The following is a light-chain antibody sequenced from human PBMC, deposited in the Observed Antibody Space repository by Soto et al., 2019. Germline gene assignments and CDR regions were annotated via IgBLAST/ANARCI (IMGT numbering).Light chain of an antibody. Sequence: EIVLTQSPGTLSLSPGERATLSCRASQSVSSSYLAWYQQKPGQAPRLLIYGASSRATGIPDRFSGSGSGTDFTLTISRLEPEDCAVYYCQQYGSSPYTFGQGTNLEIK. V-gene: IGKV3-20*01. CDR1: QSVSSSY. CDR3: QQYGSSPYT. J-gene: IGKJ2*01. CDR2: GAS.